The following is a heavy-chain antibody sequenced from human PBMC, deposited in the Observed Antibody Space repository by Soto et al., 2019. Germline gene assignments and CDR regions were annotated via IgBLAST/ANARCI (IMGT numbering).Heavy chain of an antibody. CDR3: ALMHSAYADFDDVFDI. D-gene: IGHD5-12*01. CDR2: MNPNSGNT. J-gene: IGHJ3*02. V-gene: IGHV1-8*01. Sequence: ASVKVSCKASGYTFTSYDINWVRQATGQGLEWMGWMNPNSGNTGYAQKFQGRVTMTRNTSISTAYMELSSLRSEDTAVYYCALMHSAYADFDDVFDIWGAAPMV. CDR1: GYTFTSYD.